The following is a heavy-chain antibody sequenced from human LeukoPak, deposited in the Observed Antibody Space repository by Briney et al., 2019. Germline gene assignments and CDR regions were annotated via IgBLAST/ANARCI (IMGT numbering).Heavy chain of an antibody. V-gene: IGHV3-74*01. CDR3: ARDPWRYYDSRNYSYFDY. Sequence: GGSLRLSWAASGFTFSSYWMHWVRHAPGKGLVWVSRINSDVSSTSYADSVKGRFTISRDNAKNTLYLQMNSLRAEDTAVYYCARDPWRYYDSRNYSYFDYWGQGTLVTVSS. CDR1: GFTFSSYW. J-gene: IGHJ4*02. D-gene: IGHD3-22*01. CDR2: INSDVSST.